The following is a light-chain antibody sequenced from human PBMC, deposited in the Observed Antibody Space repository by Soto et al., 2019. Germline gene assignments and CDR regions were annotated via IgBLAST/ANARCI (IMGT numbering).Light chain of an antibody. CDR1: QGISSS. CDR2: DAS. J-gene: IGKJ3*01. Sequence: DIQMTQSPSSVSASVGDRVTITCRASQGISSSVAWYQQKPGKAPNLLIYDASSLQRGVPSRFSGSGSGTDFTLTISSLQPEDFATYHCQQANSFPFTFGPGTKVDIK. V-gene: IGKV1D-12*01. CDR3: QQANSFPFT.